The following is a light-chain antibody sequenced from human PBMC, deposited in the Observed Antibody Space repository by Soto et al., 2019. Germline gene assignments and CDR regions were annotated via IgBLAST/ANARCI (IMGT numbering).Light chain of an antibody. J-gene: IGLJ1*01. Sequence: QSALTQPPSASGSPGQSVTISCTGTSSDVGGYDYVSWYQHHPGKAPKLMIYEVHKRPSGVPDRFSGSKSGNTASLTISGLQAEDEADYYCISYAGSNNLVFGTGTKLTVL. CDR3: ISYAGSNNLV. CDR2: EVH. V-gene: IGLV2-8*01. CDR1: SSDVGGYDY.